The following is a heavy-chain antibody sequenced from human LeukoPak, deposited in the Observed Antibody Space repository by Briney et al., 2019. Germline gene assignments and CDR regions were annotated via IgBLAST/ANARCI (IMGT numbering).Heavy chain of an antibody. D-gene: IGHD1-26*01. Sequence: GGSLRLSCAASGFTFSSYGMHWVRQAPGKGLEWVAFIPYDGSNKYYADSVKGRFTISRDNSKNTLFLQMNNLRAEDTAVYYCAIRGGFRHWGQGTLVIVSS. V-gene: IGHV3-30*02. J-gene: IGHJ1*01. CDR2: IPYDGSNK. CDR1: GFTFSSYG. CDR3: AIRGGFRH.